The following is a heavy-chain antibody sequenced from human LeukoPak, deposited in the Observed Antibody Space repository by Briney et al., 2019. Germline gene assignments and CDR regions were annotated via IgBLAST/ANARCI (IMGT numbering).Heavy chain of an antibody. CDR3: ARDGFLSYYGMDV. CDR1: GDSISSYY. D-gene: IGHD2-21*01. CDR2: IYYSGST. J-gene: IGHJ6*02. V-gene: IGHV4-59*01. Sequence: SQTLSLTCTVSGDSISSYYWSWIRRRPGKGLEWIGDIYYSGSTNYNPSLKSRVTISIDTSKTQFSLKLSSVTAADTAVYYCARDGFLSYYGMDVWGQGTTVTVSS.